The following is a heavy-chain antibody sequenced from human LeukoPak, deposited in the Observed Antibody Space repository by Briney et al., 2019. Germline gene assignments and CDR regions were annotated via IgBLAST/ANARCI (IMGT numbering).Heavy chain of an antibody. Sequence: PSETLSLTCTVSGGSISSYYWSWIRQPAGKGLEWIGRIYTSGSTNYNPSLKSRVTMSVDTSKNQFSLKLSSVTAADTAVYYCARASGEVVPASKGYYYMDVWGKGTTVTVSS. CDR2: IYTSGST. CDR3: ARASGEVVPASKGYYYMDV. J-gene: IGHJ6*03. V-gene: IGHV4-4*07. CDR1: GGSISSYY. D-gene: IGHD2-2*01.